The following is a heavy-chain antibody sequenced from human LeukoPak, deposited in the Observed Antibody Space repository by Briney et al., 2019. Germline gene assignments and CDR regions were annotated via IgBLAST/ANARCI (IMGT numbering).Heavy chain of an antibody. J-gene: IGHJ3*02. V-gene: IGHV3-23*01. CDR2: ISGSGGST. D-gene: IGHD4-17*01. CDR1: GFTFNNYA. CDR3: AKGIARTVGAFDI. Sequence: GSLRLSCAASGFTFNNYAMTWVRQAPGKGLEWIPAISGSGGSTYYADSVKGRFTISRDNSKNTLYLQMNSLRAEDTAVYYCAKGIARTVGAFDIWGQGTMVTVSS.